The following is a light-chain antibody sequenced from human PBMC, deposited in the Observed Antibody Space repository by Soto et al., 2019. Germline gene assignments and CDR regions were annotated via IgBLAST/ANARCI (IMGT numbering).Light chain of an antibody. CDR3: QSYDSSLSGYV. CDR1: SSNIGAGYD. Sequence: QSVLTQPPSVSGAPGQRVTISCTGSSSNIGAGYDVHWYQQLPGTAPKLLIYGNSNRPSGVPDRFSGSKSGTSASLAITGLLAEDEADYYCQSYDSSLSGYVFGPGTKVIVL. V-gene: IGLV1-40*01. J-gene: IGLJ1*01. CDR2: GNS.